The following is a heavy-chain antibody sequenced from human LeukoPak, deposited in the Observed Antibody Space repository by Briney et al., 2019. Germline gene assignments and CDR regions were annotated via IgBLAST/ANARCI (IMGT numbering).Heavy chain of an antibody. Sequence: SVKVSCKASGFTFTSSAMQWVRQARGQRLEWIGWIVVGSGNTNYAQKFQERVTITRDMSTSTAYMELSSLRSEDTAVYYCAAATYYYDSSGGGIDYWGQGSLGGVSS. J-gene: IGHJ4*02. CDR2: IVVGSGNT. CDR1: GFTFTSSA. V-gene: IGHV1-58*02. D-gene: IGHD3-22*01. CDR3: AAATYYYDSSGGGIDY.